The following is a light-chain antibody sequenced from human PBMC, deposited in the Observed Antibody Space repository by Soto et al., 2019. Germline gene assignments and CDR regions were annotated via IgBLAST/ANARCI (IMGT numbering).Light chain of an antibody. CDR2: DAS. CDR3: QQELT. J-gene: IGKJ4*01. V-gene: IGKV3-11*01. CDR1: QSVSSY. Sequence: EIVSTQSPATLSLSPGERATLSCRASQSVSSYLAWYQQKPGQAPRLLIYDASNRATGIPARFSGSGSGTDFTLTISSLEPEDFAVYYCQQELTFGGGTKVEIK.